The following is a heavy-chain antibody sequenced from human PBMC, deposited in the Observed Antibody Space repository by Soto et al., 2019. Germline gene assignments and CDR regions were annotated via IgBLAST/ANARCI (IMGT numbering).Heavy chain of an antibody. Sequence: GASVKFSCKVSGYTLTELSRHWVRHAPGKGREWRGGFDPEDGETIYAQKSQGRGTMTEDTSTDTAYMELSSLRSEDTAVYYCATDVIGLGQYYFDYWGQGTLVTVSS. CDR1: GYTLTELS. J-gene: IGHJ4*02. CDR2: FDPEDGET. V-gene: IGHV1-24*01. D-gene: IGHD3-16*02. CDR3: ATDVIGLGQYYFDY.